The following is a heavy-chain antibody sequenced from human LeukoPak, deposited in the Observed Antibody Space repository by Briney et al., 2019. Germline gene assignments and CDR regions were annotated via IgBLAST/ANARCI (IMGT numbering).Heavy chain of an antibody. V-gene: IGHV1-69*05. CDR1: GGTFSSYA. D-gene: IGHD5-18*01. CDR3: AREGKPAGYSYGRRNYYYYMDV. J-gene: IGHJ6*03. CDR2: IIPIFGTA. Sequence: ASVKVSCKASGGTFSSYAISWVRQAPGQGLEWMGRIIPIFGTANYAQKFQGRVTITTDESTSTAYMELSSLRSEDTAVYYCAREGKPAGYSYGRRNYYYYMDVWGKGTTVTVSS.